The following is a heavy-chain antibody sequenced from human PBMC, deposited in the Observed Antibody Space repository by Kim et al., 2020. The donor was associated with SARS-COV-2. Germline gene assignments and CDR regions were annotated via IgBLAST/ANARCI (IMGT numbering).Heavy chain of an antibody. J-gene: IGHJ4*02. CDR3: AKEGDGSGFLDY. V-gene: IGHV3-23*01. CDR2: LSHSGRDT. CDR1: GFTFNNYF. Sequence: GGSLRLACVASGFTFNNYFMTWVRQAPGQGLEWVSALSHSGRDTYFADSVKGRFTISRDNSMNTVILQMSSLRAEETAVYYCAKEGDGSGFLDYWGRGTLVTVSS. D-gene: IGHD3-10*01.